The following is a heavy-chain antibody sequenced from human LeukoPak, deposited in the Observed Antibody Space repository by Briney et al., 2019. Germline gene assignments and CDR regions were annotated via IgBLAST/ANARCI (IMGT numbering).Heavy chain of an antibody. CDR1: GGSFSGYY. D-gene: IGHD4-17*01. J-gene: IGHJ4*02. CDR2: INHSGST. Sequence: PSETLSLTCAVYGGSFSGYYWSWIRQPPGKGLEWIGEINHSGSTNYNPSLKSRVTISVDTSKNQFSLRPSSMTAADTAVYYCARVRREATVTTLFDYWGQGTLVTVSS. V-gene: IGHV4-34*01. CDR3: ARVRREATVTTLFDY.